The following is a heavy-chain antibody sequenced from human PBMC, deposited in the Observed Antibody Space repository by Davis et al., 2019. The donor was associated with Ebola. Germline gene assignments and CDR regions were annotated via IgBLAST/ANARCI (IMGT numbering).Heavy chain of an antibody. V-gene: IGHV3-7*03. CDR1: GFTFSSYW. CDR2: IKQDGSEK. J-gene: IGHJ6*02. Sequence: GESLKISCAASGFTFSSYWMSWVRQAPGKGLEWVANIKQDGSEKYYGDSVKGRFTVSRDNAKNSPFLQMNSLRAEDTAVYYCARGGHCSSTSCYIWHYYYYGMDVWGQGTTVTVSS. D-gene: IGHD2-2*02. CDR3: ARGGHCSSTSCYIWHYYYYGMDV.